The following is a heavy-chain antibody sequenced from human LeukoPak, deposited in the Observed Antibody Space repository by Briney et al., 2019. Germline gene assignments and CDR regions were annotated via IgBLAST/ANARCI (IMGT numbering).Heavy chain of an antibody. CDR2: IKRDGSEK. Sequence: PGGSLRLSCAASGFIFSTYWMNWVHQAPGKGLEWVANIKRDGSEKDYVDSVKGRFTISRDNAKNSLYLQMNSLRAEDTAVYYCARDSAGNDYWGQGTLVTVSS. J-gene: IGHJ4*02. V-gene: IGHV3-7*01. CDR3: ARDSAGNDY. D-gene: IGHD6-13*01. CDR1: GFIFSTYW.